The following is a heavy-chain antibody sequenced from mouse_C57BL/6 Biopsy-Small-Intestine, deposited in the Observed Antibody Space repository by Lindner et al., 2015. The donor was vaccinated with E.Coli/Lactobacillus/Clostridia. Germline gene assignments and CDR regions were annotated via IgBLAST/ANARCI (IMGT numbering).Heavy chain of an antibody. CDR1: GYTFTDYY. CDR3: ATGGYFAWSAY. V-gene: IGHV1-84*01. D-gene: IGHD1-1*02. Sequence: VQLQESGPEVVKPGASVKISCKSSGYTFTDYYINWVKQRPGQGLEWIGWIYPGGGNAHCNEKFKGKATLTVDTSSSTAYMQLSSLTSEDSAVYFCATGGYFAWSAYWGQGTLVTVSA. J-gene: IGHJ3*01. CDR2: IYPGGGNA.